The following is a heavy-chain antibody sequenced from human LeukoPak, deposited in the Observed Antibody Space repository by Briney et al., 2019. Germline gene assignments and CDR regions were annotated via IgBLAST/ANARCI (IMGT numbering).Heavy chain of an antibody. J-gene: IGHJ4*02. CDR3: ASTLRYLEWHQDY. Sequence: GGSLRLSCAASGFTFSSYSMNWVRQAPGKGLEWVSSISSSSSYIYYADSVKGRFTISRDNAKNSLYLQMNSLRAEDTAVYYCASTLRYLEWHQDYWGQGTLVTVSS. D-gene: IGHD3-3*01. V-gene: IGHV3-21*01. CDR2: ISSSSSYI. CDR1: GFTFSSYS.